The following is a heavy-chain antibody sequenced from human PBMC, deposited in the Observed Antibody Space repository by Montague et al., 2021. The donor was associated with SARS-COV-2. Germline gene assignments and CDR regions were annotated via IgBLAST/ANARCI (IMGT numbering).Heavy chain of an antibody. CDR3: TRSWGWKEPHYYFDH. CDR1: GDSVSSNSAA. D-gene: IGHD1-14*01. J-gene: IGHJ4*02. CDR2: TYFRSKWYS. Sequence: CAISGDSVSSNSAAWNWIRQSPSRGLEWLGWTYFRSKWYSEYAFSVKGRITINADTSTNQFSLQVNSVTPEDTAIYYCTRSWGWKEPHYYFDHWGQGTLVTVSS. V-gene: IGHV6-1*01.